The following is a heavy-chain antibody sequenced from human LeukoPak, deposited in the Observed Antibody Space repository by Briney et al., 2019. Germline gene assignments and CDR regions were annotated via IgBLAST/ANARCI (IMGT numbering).Heavy chain of an antibody. D-gene: IGHD3-10*01. J-gene: IGHJ6*02. Sequence: ASVKVSCKASGYTFTSYGISWVRQAPGQGLEWMGWISAYNGNTNYAEKLQGRVTMTTNTSTSTAYMELRSLRSDDTAVYYCARENRITMVRGATYYGMDVWGQGTTVTVSS. V-gene: IGHV1-18*01. CDR2: ISAYNGNT. CDR1: GYTFTSYG. CDR3: ARENRITMVRGATYYGMDV.